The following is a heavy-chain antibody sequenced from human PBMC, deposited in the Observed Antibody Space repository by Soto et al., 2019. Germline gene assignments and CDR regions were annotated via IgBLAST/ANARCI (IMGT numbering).Heavy chain of an antibody. CDR2: IYYSGST. CDR1: GGSVSSGSYY. CDR3: ARDPSGHSSSSGGVDY. V-gene: IGHV4-61*01. J-gene: IGHJ4*02. D-gene: IGHD6-6*01. Sequence: QVQLQESGPGLVKPSETLSLTCTVSGGSVSSGSYYWSWIRQPPGKGLEWIGYIYYSGSTNYNPSLKSRVTISVDTSKNQFSLKLSSVTAADTAVYYCARDPSGHSSSSGGVDYWGQGTLVTVSS.